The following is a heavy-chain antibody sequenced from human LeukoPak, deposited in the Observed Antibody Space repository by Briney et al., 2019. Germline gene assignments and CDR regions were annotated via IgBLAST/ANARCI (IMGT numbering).Heavy chain of an antibody. CDR3: ARGGASSGDYFDY. J-gene: IGHJ4*02. Sequence: GGSLRLSCAASGFTFSSYWMSWVRQAPGKGLEWVANIKQDGSEKYYVDSVKGRFTISRDNAKNSLYLQMNSLRDEDTAVYYCARGGASSGDYFDYWGQGALVTVSS. V-gene: IGHV3-7*01. D-gene: IGHD6-19*01. CDR1: GFTFSSYW. CDR2: IKQDGSEK.